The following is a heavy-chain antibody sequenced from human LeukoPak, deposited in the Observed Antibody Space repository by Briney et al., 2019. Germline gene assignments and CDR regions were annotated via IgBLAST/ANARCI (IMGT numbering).Heavy chain of an antibody. Sequence: PSETLSLTCTVSGGSISSYYWSWIRQPPGKGLEWIGYIYYSGSTNYNPSLKSRVTKSVDTSKNQFSLKLSSVTAADTAVYYCARHLIVVVPAATGRFDPWGQGTLVTVSS. CDR1: GGSISSYY. D-gene: IGHD2-2*01. J-gene: IGHJ5*02. V-gene: IGHV4-59*01. CDR3: ARHLIVVVPAATGRFDP. CDR2: IYYSGST.